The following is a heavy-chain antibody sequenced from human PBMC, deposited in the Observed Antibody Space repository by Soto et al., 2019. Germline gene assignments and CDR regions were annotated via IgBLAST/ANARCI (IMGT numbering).Heavy chain of an antibody. V-gene: IGHV1-69*12. D-gene: IGHD2-15*01. J-gene: IGHJ1*01. CDR1: GGTFSSYA. CDR2: IIPIFGTA. CDR3: ARDSSHYSLGGYLGGGYFQH. Sequence: QVQLVQSGAEVKKPGSSVKVSCKASGGTFSSYAISWVRQAPGQGLEWMGGIIPIFGTANYAQKFQGRVTITADESTSIAYMELSSLRSEDTAVYYCARDSSHYSLGGYLGGGYFQHWGQGTLVTVSS.